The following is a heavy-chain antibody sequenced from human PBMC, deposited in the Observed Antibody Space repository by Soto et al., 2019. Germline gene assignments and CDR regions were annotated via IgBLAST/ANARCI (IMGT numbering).Heavy chain of an antibody. Sequence: QVQLVESGGGVVQPGRSLRLSCAASGFTFSSYGMHWVRQAPGKGLEWVAVISYDGSNKYYADSVKGRFTISRDNSKNTLYLQMNSLRAEDTAVYYCAKGVRESSGYPFERAFDIGGQGTMVTVSS. J-gene: IGHJ3*02. CDR1: GFTFSSYG. V-gene: IGHV3-30*18. D-gene: IGHD3-22*01. CDR2: ISYDGSNK. CDR3: AKGVRESSGYPFERAFDI.